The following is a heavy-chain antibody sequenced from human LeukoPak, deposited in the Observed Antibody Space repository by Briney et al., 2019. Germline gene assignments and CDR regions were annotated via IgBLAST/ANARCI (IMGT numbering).Heavy chain of an antibody. CDR3: AREDCGGDCYWDYHYYMDV. CDR1: GFTFSSYS. CDR2: ISSSSSYI. D-gene: IGHD2-21*02. J-gene: IGHJ6*03. V-gene: IGHV3-21*01. Sequence: GGSLRLSCAASGFTFSSYSMNWVRQAPGKGLEWVSSISSSSSYINYADSVKGRFTISRDNAKNSLYLQMNSLRAEDTAVYYCAREDCGGDCYWDYHYYMDVWGKGTTVTVSS.